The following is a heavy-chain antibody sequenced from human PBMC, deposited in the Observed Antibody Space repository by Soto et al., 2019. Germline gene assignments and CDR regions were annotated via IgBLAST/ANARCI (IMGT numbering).Heavy chain of an antibody. CDR2: VYHSGST. V-gene: IGHV4-31*01. J-gene: IGHJ4*03. CDR1: GDSIRGGGHY. D-gene: IGHD7-27*01. CDR3: AGDTGSAPARWGY. Sequence: QVQLQESGPGLVKPSQTLSLTCSVSGDSIRGGGHYWNWIRQFPGKGLEWIGYVYHSGSTHYNPSPRGALTISINTVKNPFSLRPIFVTSADTALLFWAGDTGSAPARWGYWGHGAQGTGS.